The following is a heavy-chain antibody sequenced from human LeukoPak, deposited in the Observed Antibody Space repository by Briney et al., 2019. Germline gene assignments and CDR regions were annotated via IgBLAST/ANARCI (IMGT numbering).Heavy chain of an antibody. J-gene: IGHJ4*02. CDR2: IYYSGST. CDR1: GGSISSYY. Sequence: PSETLSLTCTVSGGSISSYYWGWIRQPPGKGLEWIGSIYYSGSTYYNPSLKSRVTMSVDTSKNQFSLKLSSVTAADTAVYYCASLRERSYYARGFDYWGQGTLVTVSS. CDR3: ASLRERSYYARGFDY. D-gene: IGHD4-11*01. V-gene: IGHV4-39*01.